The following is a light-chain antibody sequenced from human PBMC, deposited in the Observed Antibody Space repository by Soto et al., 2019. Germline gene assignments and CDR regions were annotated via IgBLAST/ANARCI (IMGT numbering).Light chain of an antibody. CDR3: QQYNNWPPLT. CDR1: QSTSSK. J-gene: IGKJ4*01. CDR2: GAT. Sequence: EVHMTQTPGPRSVSPGVRATLFWRPGQSTSSKLPWYQQTPGQAPRLLIYGATTRATGIPSRFSGSGSGTEFTLTISSLESEDFAVYYCQQYNNWPPLTFGGGTKVDIK. V-gene: IGKV3-15*01.